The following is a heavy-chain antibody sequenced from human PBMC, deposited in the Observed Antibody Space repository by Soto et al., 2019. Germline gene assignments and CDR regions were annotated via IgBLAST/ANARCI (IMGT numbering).Heavy chain of an antibody. V-gene: IGHV3-23*01. CDR1: GFTFSSYA. Sequence: PGGTLRLSCAASGFTFSSYAMTWVRQAPGKGLEWVSDISGSGVTTYYADSVKGRFTISRDNSKNTLFLQMNSLRAEDTALYYCANKYYYDSSGSATYYFDYWGQGT. CDR2: ISGSGVTT. CDR3: ANKYYYDSSGSATYYFDY. D-gene: IGHD3-22*01. J-gene: IGHJ4*02.